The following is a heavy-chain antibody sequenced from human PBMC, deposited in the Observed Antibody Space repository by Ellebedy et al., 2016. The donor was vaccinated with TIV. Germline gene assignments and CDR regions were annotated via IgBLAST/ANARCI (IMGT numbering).Heavy chain of an antibody. J-gene: IGHJ6*02. CDR2: INHSGST. V-gene: IGHV4-34*01. Sequence: SETLSLTCAVYGGSFSGYYWSWIRQPPGKGLEWIGEINHSGSTNYNPSLKSRVTISVDTSKNQFSLKLSSVTAADTAVYYCASPSLRAARQYYYGMDVWGQGTTVTVSS. D-gene: IGHD6-6*01. CDR3: ASPSLRAARQYYYGMDV. CDR1: GGSFSGYY.